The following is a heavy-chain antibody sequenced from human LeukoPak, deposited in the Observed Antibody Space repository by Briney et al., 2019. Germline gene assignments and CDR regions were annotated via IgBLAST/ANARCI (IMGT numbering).Heavy chain of an antibody. V-gene: IGHV5-51*01. D-gene: IGHD3-10*01. CDR2: IYPGDSDT. Sequence: GESLKISCKGSGYRFTSYWIGWVRQMPGKGLEWMGIIYPGDSDTRYSPSFQGQVTISADKSISTAYLQWSSLNASDTAMYYCARRYYGSGSYYNWFDPWGQGTLVTVSS. J-gene: IGHJ5*02. CDR3: ARRYYGSGSYYNWFDP. CDR1: GYRFTSYW.